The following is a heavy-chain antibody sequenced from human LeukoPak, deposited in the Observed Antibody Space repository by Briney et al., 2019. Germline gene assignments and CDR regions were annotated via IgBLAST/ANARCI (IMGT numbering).Heavy chain of an antibody. J-gene: IGHJ6*03. CDR1: GYSFTSYW. Sequence: GESLKISCKGSGYSFTSYWIGWVRQMPGKGLEWMGIIYPGDSDTRYSPSFQGQVTISADKSISTAYLQWSSLKASDTAMYYCARLSYYDFWSANYYYMDVWGKVTTVTASS. CDR2: IYPGDSDT. V-gene: IGHV5-51*01. CDR3: ARLSYYDFWSANYYYMDV. D-gene: IGHD3-3*01.